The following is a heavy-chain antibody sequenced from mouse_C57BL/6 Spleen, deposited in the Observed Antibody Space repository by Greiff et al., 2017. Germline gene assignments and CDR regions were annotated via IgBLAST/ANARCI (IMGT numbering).Heavy chain of an antibody. CDR1: GYSFTGYF. Sequence: EVKLMESGPELVKPGDSVKISCKASGYSFTGYFMNWVMQSHGKSLEWIGRINPYNGDTFYNQKFKGKATLTVDKSSSTAHMELRSLTSEDSAVYYCARSLITTGYFDVWGTGTTVTVSS. D-gene: IGHD1-2*01. CDR3: ARSLITTGYFDV. V-gene: IGHV1-20*01. J-gene: IGHJ1*03. CDR2: INPYNGDT.